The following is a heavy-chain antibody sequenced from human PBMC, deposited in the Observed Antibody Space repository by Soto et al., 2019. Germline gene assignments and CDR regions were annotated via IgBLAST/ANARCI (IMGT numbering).Heavy chain of an antibody. D-gene: IGHD2-8*01. J-gene: IGHJ4*02. V-gene: IGHV3-21*01. CDR2: IRSSSSYI. Sequence: GGSLRLSCAASGFTFSSYSMNWVRQAPGKGLEWVSSIRSSSSYIYYADSVKGRFTISRDNAKNSLYLQMNSLRAEDTAVYYCARGYCTNGVCYTFDYWGQGTLVTVSS. CDR3: ARGYCTNGVCYTFDY. CDR1: GFTFSSYS.